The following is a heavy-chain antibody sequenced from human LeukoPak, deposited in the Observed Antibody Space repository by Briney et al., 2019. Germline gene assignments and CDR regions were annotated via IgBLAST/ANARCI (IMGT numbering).Heavy chain of an antibody. Sequence: ASVKVSCKASGYTFTSYDINWVRQATGQGLEWMGWMNSNSGNTGYAQKFQGRVTITRNTSISTAYMELSSLRSEDTAVYYCARALGRVRGVIIKESWFDPWGQGTLVTVSS. J-gene: IGHJ5*02. V-gene: IGHV1-8*03. CDR2: MNSNSGNT. CDR1: GYTFTSYD. CDR3: ARALGRVRGVIIKESWFDP. D-gene: IGHD3-10*01.